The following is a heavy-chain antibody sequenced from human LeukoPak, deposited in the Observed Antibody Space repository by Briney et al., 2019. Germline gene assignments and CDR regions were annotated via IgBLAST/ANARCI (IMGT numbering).Heavy chain of an antibody. CDR2: ISGSGSSI. D-gene: IGHD6-19*01. CDR1: GVIFNAHS. Sequence: PGGSLRLSCAASGVIFNAHSINWVRQAPGKGLEWVSYISGSGSSIDYADSVGGRFTIYRDSAKNSVYLQMNNLRAEDTAVYYCAKGTGASAWLADYWGQGTLVTVSS. J-gene: IGHJ4*02. CDR3: AKGTGASAWLADY. V-gene: IGHV3-48*01.